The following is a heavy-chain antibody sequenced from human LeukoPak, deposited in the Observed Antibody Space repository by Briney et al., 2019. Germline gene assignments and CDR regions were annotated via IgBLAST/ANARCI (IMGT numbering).Heavy chain of an antibody. Sequence: ASVKVSCKASGYTFTGYCMHWVRQAPGQGLEWMGWINPNSGGTNYAQKFQGRVTMTRDTSISTAYMELSRLRSDDTAVYFCARSPHIWFAERGWFDPWGQGTLVTVSS. D-gene: IGHD3-10*01. V-gene: IGHV1-2*02. CDR3: ARSPHIWFAERGWFDP. CDR1: GYTFTGYC. CDR2: INPNSGGT. J-gene: IGHJ5*02.